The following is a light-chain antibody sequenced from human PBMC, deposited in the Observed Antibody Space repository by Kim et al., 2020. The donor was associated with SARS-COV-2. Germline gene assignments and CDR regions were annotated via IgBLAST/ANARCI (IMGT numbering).Light chain of an antibody. CDR3: QAWASSTYV. CDR1: KLGDKY. J-gene: IGLJ1*01. CDR2: QDS. V-gene: IGLV3-1*01. Sequence: SYELTQPPSVSVSPGQTASITCSGDKLGDKYACWYQQKPGQSPVLVIYQDSKRPSGIPERFSGSHSGHTATLTISGTQAMDEADYYCQAWASSTYVFGTG.